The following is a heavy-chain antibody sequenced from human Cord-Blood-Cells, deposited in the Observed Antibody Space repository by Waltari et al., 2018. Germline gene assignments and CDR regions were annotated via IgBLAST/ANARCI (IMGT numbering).Heavy chain of an antibody. CDR3: GVSGTDFDY. D-gene: IGHD1-7*01. CDR2: ISGSGGST. Sequence: EVQLLESGGGLVQPGGSLRLSCAASGFTFSSLSMSWVRQAPGKGLEGVSAISGSGGSTYYADSVKGRFTISRDNSKNTLYLQMNSLRAEDTAVYYCGVSGTDFDYWGQGTLVTVSS. V-gene: IGHV3-23*01. J-gene: IGHJ4*02. CDR1: GFTFSSLS.